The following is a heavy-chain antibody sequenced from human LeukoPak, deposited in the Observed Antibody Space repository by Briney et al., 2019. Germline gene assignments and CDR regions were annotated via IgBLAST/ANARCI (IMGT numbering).Heavy chain of an antibody. J-gene: IGHJ3*02. Sequence: PGGSLRLSCAASGFTFSSYEMNWVRQAPGKGLEWVSYISSSGSTIYYADSVKGRFTISRDISKNTLYLQMNSPRAEDTAVYYCARVFTPTLIFPRQKNAFDIWGQGTLVTVSS. CDR3: ARVFTPTLIFPRQKNAFDI. V-gene: IGHV3-48*03. CDR2: ISSSGSTI. D-gene: IGHD3-3*01. CDR1: GFTFSSYE.